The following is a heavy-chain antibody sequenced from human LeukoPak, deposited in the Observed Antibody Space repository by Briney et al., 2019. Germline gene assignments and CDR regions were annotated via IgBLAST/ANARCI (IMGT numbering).Heavy chain of an antibody. CDR2: INPSGGST. D-gene: IGHD2-21*02. CDR3: ARGGPAYCGDDCYSNGYFDY. Sequence: ASEKVSCKASAYTFTSYYMHWVRQAPGQGLEWMGIINPSGGSTNYAQNFQGRVTMTRDTSTSTVYMELSSLRSEDTAVYYCARGGPAYCGDDCYSNGYFDYWGQGTLVTVSS. J-gene: IGHJ4*02. CDR1: AYTFTSYY. V-gene: IGHV1-46*01.